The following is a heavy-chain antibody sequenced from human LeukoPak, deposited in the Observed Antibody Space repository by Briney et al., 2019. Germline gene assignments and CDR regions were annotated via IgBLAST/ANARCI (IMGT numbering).Heavy chain of an antibody. CDR1: GFTFTYYG. CDR2: VRSDGSDK. D-gene: IGHD3-22*01. V-gene: IGHV3-30*02. Sequence: GGSLRLSCGASGFTFTYYGMHWVRQAPGKGLELVTFVRSDGSDKYYADSVKGRFTFSRDNSKNTVYLQMNSLRPEDTAVYYCARGKFDSRRYYYRGFDIWGKGTMVTVSS. CDR3: ARGKFDSRRYYYRGFDI. J-gene: IGHJ3*02.